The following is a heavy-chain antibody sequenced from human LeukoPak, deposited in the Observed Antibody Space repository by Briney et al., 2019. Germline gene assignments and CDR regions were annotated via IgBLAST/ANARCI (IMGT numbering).Heavy chain of an antibody. Sequence: GASVKVSCKASGYTFTGYYMHWVRQAPGQGLEWMGWINPNSGGTNYAQKFQGRVTMTRDTSISTAYMELSRLRSDDTAVYYCARGGGYSYGLGYCSGGSCKIDYWGQGTLVTVSS. CDR3: ARGGGYSYGLGYCSGGSCKIDY. J-gene: IGHJ4*02. CDR1: GYTFTGYY. V-gene: IGHV1-2*02. D-gene: IGHD2-15*01. CDR2: INPNSGGT.